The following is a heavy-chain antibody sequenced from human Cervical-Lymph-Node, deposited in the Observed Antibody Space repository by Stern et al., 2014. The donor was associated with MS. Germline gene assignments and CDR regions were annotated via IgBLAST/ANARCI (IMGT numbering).Heavy chain of an antibody. CDR2: INWNGGST. V-gene: IGHV3-20*01. D-gene: IGHD2-8*02. CDR3: ARAFCTGGVCYSFPFYGMDV. Sequence: VQLVQSGGGVVRPGRSLRLSCAASGFPFEDYGMSWVRQGPGKGLEWVAAINWNGGSTVYAGSVQGRFTISRDNAKNSLYLQMNSLRAEDTALYHCARAFCTGGVCYSFPFYGMDVWGQGTMVTVSS. J-gene: IGHJ6*02. CDR1: GFPFEDYG.